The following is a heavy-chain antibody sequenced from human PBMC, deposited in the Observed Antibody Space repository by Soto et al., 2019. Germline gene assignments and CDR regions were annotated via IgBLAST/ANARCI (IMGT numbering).Heavy chain of an antibody. CDR2: IYYSGST. J-gene: IGHJ6*02. D-gene: IGHD4-17*01. CDR3: ARLGPTTVPTSYFTGNYNGMDV. V-gene: IGHV4-30-4*01. Sequence: SETLSLTCTVSGGSISSGDYYWSWIRQPPGKGLEWIGYIYYSGSTYYNPSLRSRLTISVDTSKNQFSLKLSSVTAADTAVYCCARLGPTTVPTSYFTGNYNGMDVWGQGTTVTVSS. CDR1: GGSISSGDYY.